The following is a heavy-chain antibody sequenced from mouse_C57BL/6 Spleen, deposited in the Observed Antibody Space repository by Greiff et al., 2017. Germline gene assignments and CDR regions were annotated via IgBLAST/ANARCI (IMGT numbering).Heavy chain of an antibody. V-gene: IGHV1-26*01. CDR1: GYTFTDYY. CDR2: INPNNGGT. J-gene: IGHJ2*01. D-gene: IGHD1-1*01. Sequence: VQLQQSGPELVKPGASVKISCKASGYTFTDYYMNWVKQSHGKSLEWIGDINPNNGGTSYNQKFKGKATLTVDKSSSTAYMELRSLTSEDSAFYYCARSSYYYGSSSLDYWGQGTTLTVSS. CDR3: ARSSYYYGSSSLDY.